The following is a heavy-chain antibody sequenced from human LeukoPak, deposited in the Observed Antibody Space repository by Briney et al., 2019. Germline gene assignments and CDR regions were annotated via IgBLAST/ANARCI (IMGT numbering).Heavy chain of an antibody. CDR3: VKDRGNHTTDY. V-gene: IGHV4-59*01. CDR1: GGSINSYY. D-gene: IGHD1-14*01. J-gene: IGHJ4*02. CDR2: IYYSGST. Sequence: PSETLSLTCTVSGGSINSYYWNWIRQPPGKGLEWIGYIYYSGSTRYNPSLKSRVTMSIDTSKNQFSLNLTSLTAADTAVYYCVKDRGNHTTDYWGQGTLVTVSS.